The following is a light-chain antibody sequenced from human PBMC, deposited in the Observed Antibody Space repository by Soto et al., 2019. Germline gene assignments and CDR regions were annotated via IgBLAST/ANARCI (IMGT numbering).Light chain of an antibody. J-gene: IGKJ2*01. CDR2: DAS. Sequence: EIVMTQSPATLSVSPGERVTLSCRASQSVGSNLAWYHQKPGQAPRLLIYDASTRATGIPARFSGSGSGTEFTLTISSLQSEDFAVYYCQQYNNWPPYTFGQGTKLEIK. V-gene: IGKV3-15*01. CDR3: QQYNNWPPYT. CDR1: QSVGSN.